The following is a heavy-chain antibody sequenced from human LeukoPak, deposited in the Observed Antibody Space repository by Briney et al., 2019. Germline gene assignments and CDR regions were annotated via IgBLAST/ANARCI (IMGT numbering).Heavy chain of an antibody. Sequence: ASVKVSCKASGYTFTGYYMHWVRQAPGQGLEWMGWINPNSGGTNYAQKFQGRVTMTRDTSISTAYMELSRLRSDDTAVYYCARDLEYSSSSAWFDPWGQGTLVTVSS. D-gene: IGHD6-6*01. CDR2: INPNSGGT. V-gene: IGHV1-2*02. CDR3: ARDLEYSSSSAWFDP. J-gene: IGHJ5*02. CDR1: GYTFTGYY.